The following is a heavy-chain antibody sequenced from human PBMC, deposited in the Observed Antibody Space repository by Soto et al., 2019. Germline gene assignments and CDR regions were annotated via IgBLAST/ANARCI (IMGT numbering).Heavy chain of an antibody. D-gene: IGHD6-13*01. Sequence: WWSLRLSCSASVFTFRSFTMNWFRQAPGKGLEWVSTISSNSAYIYYTDALRGRFTISRDNAKNSLHLQMNSLRAEDTAVYYCTRDASRDSSARGWFDPWGPGTLVTVSS. CDR1: VFTFRSFT. CDR3: TRDASRDSSARGWFDP. CDR2: ISSNSAYI. J-gene: IGHJ5*02. V-gene: IGHV3-21*01.